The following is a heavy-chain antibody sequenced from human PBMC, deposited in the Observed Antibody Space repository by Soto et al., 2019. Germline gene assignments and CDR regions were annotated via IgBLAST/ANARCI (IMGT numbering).Heavy chain of an antibody. V-gene: IGHV3-23*01. J-gene: IGHJ4*02. CDR2: ISCCGGTA. D-gene: IGHD1-7*01. CDR1: GFNFNKYA. CDR3: RRDWDYPVL. Sequence: EVQLLESGGGLVRPGESLRLSCAASGFNFNKYAMSWVRQAPGEGLEWVSGISCCGGTASYADSVKGRFTIARDDAKNTLYLDMNSLRVEDTAEYYCRRDWDYPVLWGQGTLVTVSS.